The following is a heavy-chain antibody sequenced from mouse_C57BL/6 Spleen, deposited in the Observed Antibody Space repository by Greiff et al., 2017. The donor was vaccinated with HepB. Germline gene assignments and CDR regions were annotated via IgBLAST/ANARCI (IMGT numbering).Heavy chain of an antibody. CDR3: SRDSTGYWFAD. D-gene: IGHD3-2*02. V-gene: IGHV5-9-1*02. Sequence: EVQWVESGEGLVKPGGSLKLSCAASGFTFSSYAMSWVRQTPEKRLEWVAYISSGGDYIYYADTVKGRFTISRDNARNTLYLQLSSLKSEDTAMYYCSRDSTGYWFADWGQGTLVTVSA. J-gene: IGHJ3*01. CDR1: GFTFSSYA. CDR2: ISSGGDYI.